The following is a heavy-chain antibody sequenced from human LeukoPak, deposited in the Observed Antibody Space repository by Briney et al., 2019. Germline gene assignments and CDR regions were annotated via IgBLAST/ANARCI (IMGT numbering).Heavy chain of an antibody. CDR3: AGQWFGEFDAFDI. CDR2: ISSSSSTI. CDR1: GFTFSSYS. Sequence: GGSLRLSCAASGFTFSSYSMNWVRQAPGKGLEWVSYISSSSSTIYYADSVKGRFTISRDNAKNSLYLQMNSLRAEDTAVHYCAGQWFGEFDAFDIWGQGTMVTVSS. J-gene: IGHJ3*02. D-gene: IGHD3-10*01. V-gene: IGHV3-48*04.